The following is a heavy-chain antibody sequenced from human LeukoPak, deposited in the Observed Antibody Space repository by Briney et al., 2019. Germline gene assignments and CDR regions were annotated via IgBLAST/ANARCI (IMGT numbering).Heavy chain of an antibody. Sequence: PGGSLRLSCAASGFTFSRYAMSWVRQAPGRGLEWVSAISGSGGSTYYADSVKGRFTISRDNSKNTLYLQMNSLRAEDTAVYYCAKSGRGYSYGFTFDYWGQGTLVTVSS. V-gene: IGHV3-23*01. CDR3: AKSGRGYSYGFTFDY. CDR2: ISGSGGST. D-gene: IGHD5-18*01. CDR1: GFTFSRYA. J-gene: IGHJ4*02.